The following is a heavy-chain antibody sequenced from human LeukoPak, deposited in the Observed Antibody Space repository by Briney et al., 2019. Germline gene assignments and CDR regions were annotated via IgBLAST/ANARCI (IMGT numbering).Heavy chain of an antibody. CDR3: ARDVAIFGVVISYNWFDP. V-gene: IGHV4-59*12. J-gene: IGHJ5*02. CDR1: GGSISSYY. Sequence: SETLSLTCTVSGGSISSYYWSWIRQPPGKGLEWIGYIYYSGSTNYNPSLKSRVTISVDTSKNQFSLKLSSVTAADTAVYYCARDVAIFGVVISYNWFDPWGQGTLVTVSS. CDR2: IYYSGST. D-gene: IGHD3-3*01.